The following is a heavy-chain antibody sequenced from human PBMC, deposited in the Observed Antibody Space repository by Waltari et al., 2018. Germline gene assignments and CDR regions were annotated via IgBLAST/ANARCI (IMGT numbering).Heavy chain of an antibody. J-gene: IGHJ3*02. CDR2: IMGSCGST. CDR1: GFTFSSYA. V-gene: IGHV3-23*01. Sequence: EVQLLESGGGLVQPGGSLRLSCAASGFTFSSYAMSWVRQAPGKGLEWVSAIMGSCGSTYHADSGKGRFTISRDNSKNTLELPMNSLRAEDTGVNYFAKVRPPPSSSIISGFDIWGQGTMVTVSS. D-gene: IGHD3-10*01. CDR3: AKVRPPPSSSIISGFDI.